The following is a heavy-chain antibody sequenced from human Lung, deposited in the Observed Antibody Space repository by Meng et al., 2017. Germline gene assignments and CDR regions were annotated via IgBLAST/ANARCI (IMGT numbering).Heavy chain of an antibody. CDR1: GGAFRDYY. CDR2: INDSGSS. D-gene: IGHD4-23*01. V-gene: IGHV4-34*02. J-gene: IGHJ4*02. Sequence: QVQLQQWGAGLLKPSETLSLTCAVYGGAFRDYYWSWFRQTPGKGLEWIGDINDSGSSNSNPSLKSRVTMSVDTTKKQFSLTLNSVTAADTAVYYCARGWLLSPPFYFDFWGRGVLVT. CDR3: ARGWLLSPPFYFDF.